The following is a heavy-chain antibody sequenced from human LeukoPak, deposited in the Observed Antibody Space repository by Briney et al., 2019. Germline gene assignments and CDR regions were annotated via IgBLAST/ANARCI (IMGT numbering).Heavy chain of an antibody. CDR3: ARGVYGPLFDP. V-gene: IGHV3-74*01. Sequence: PGGSLRLSCAASGFTFNNYAMSWVRQAPGKGLVRVSRINNDGSNTTYADSVKGRFTISRDNGKNTLYLQMNSLRAEDTAVYYCARGVYGPLFDPWGQGTLVTVSS. CDR1: GFTFNNYA. J-gene: IGHJ5*02. CDR2: INNDGSNT. D-gene: IGHD2-8*01.